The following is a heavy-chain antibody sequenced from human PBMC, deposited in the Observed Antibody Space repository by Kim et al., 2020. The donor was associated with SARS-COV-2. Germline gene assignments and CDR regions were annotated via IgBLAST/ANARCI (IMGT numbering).Heavy chain of an antibody. Sequence: AGSVKGRFNISRDNSKNTLYLQMNSLRTEDTAVYYCASEPREGIYYYGMDVWGQGTTVTVSS. CDR3: ASEPREGIYYYGMDV. J-gene: IGHJ6*02. V-gene: IGHV3-30*01.